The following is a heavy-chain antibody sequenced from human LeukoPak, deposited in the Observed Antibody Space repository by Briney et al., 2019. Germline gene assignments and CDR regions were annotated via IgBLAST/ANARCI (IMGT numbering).Heavy chain of an antibody. CDR1: GFTFNNAW. V-gene: IGHV3-15*01. CDR3: TTNPYDTGDTMASF. J-gene: IGHJ4*02. D-gene: IGHD2-8*02. CDR2: IKSKADGGTT. Sequence: GGSLRLSCAASGFTFNNAWMSWVRQAPGKGLEWVGRIKSKADGGTTDYAAPVKGRLTISRDDSKNTLYLQMDSLKTEDTAMYYCTTNPYDTGDTMASFWGQGTLVTVSS.